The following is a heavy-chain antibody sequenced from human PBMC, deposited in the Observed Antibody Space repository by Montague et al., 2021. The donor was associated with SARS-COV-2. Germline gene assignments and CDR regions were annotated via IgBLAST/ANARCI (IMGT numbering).Heavy chain of an antibody. D-gene: IGHD4-23*01. Sequence: SETLSLTCTVYGESLTDSSWGWIRQSPGKGLEYIGEIYLSGSTNYNPSLKSRLTISVDTSKNQFSLNLTSVTAADTAVYYCTRLTLAWNTNWGQGTLVTVSS. V-gene: IGHV4-59*08. CDR2: IYLSGST. J-gene: IGHJ1*01. CDR1: GESLTDSS. CDR3: TRLTLAWNTN.